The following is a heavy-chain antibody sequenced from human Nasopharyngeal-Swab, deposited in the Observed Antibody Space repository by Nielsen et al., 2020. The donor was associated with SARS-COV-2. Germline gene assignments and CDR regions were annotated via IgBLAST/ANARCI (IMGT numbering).Heavy chain of an antibody. J-gene: IGHJ3*02. V-gene: IGHV4-4*02. D-gene: IGHD1-26*01. CDR2: IYHSGST. CDR3: ARDVVGATTTDAFDI. Sequence: SETLSLTCAVSGGPISSSNWWSWVRQPPGKGLEWIGEIYHSGSTNYNPSIKSRVTISVDESKNQFSLKLSSVTAADTAVYFCARDVVGATTTDAFDIWGQGTMVTVSS. CDR1: GGPISSSNW.